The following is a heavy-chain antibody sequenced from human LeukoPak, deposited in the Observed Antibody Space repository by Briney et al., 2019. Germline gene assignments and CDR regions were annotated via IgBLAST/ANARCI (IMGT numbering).Heavy chain of an antibody. D-gene: IGHD1-7*01. CDR2: FDPEDGET. Sequence: ASVKVSCKVSGYTLTELSMHWVRQAPGKGLEWMGGFDPEDGETIYAQKFQGRVTMTEDTSTDTAYMELSSLRSEDTAVYYCATFSWNLRGGAFDIWGQGTMVTVSS. J-gene: IGHJ3*02. CDR1: GYTLTELS. CDR3: ATFSWNLRGGAFDI. V-gene: IGHV1-24*01.